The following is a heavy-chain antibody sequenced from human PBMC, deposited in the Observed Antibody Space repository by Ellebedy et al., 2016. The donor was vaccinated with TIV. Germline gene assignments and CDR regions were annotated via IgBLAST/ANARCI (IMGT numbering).Heavy chain of an antibody. CDR1: GFTFSSYD. J-gene: IGHJ4*02. CDR3: ARATEGLDY. V-gene: IGHV3-13*01. Sequence: GESLKISCAASGFTFSSYDMHWVRQVTGKGLEWVSAIGTAGDTYYPGSVQGRFTISRENATNSLYLQLNSLRAGDTAVYYSARATEGLDYWGQGTLVTVSS. D-gene: IGHD1-14*01. CDR2: IGTAGDT.